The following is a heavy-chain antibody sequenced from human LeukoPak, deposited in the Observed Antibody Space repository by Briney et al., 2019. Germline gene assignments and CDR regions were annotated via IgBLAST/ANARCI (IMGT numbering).Heavy chain of an antibody. Sequence: GASVKVSCKASGGTFSSYAISWVRQAPGQGLEWMGGIIPIFGTANYAQKSQGRVTITTDESTSTAYMELSSLRSEDTAVYYCARGPTLIWRYYFDYWGQGTLVTVSS. CDR3: ARGPTLIWRYYFDY. CDR1: GGTFSSYA. CDR2: IIPIFGTA. D-gene: IGHD2-21*01. J-gene: IGHJ4*02. V-gene: IGHV1-69*05.